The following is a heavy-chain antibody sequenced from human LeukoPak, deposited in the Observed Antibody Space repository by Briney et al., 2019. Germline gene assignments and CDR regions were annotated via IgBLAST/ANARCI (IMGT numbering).Heavy chain of an antibody. CDR2: IVGSGGTT. V-gene: IGHV3-23*01. Sequence: GGSLRLSCEASGFTFSSYAMSWVRQAPGKGLEWVSAIVGSGGTTYYADSVKGRFTISRDNSKNTLYLQMNSLRAEDTAVYYCARSLNHYGDLYYYYGMDVWGQGTTVTVSS. D-gene: IGHD4-17*01. CDR3: ARSLNHYGDLYYYYGMDV. CDR1: GFTFSSYA. J-gene: IGHJ6*02.